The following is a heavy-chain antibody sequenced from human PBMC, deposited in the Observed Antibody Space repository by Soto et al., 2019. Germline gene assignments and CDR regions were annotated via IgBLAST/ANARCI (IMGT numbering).Heavy chain of an antibody. CDR2: ISAYNGNT. CDR3: ARATRTTVTTYWFDP. CDR1: GYTFTSYG. V-gene: IGHV1-18*04. Sequence: ASVKVSCKASGYTFTSYGISWVRQAPGQGLEWMGWISAYNGNTNYAQKLQGRVTMTTDTSTSTAYMELRSLRSDDTAVYYCARATRTTVTTYWFDPCGQGTLVTVYS. D-gene: IGHD4-17*01. J-gene: IGHJ5*02.